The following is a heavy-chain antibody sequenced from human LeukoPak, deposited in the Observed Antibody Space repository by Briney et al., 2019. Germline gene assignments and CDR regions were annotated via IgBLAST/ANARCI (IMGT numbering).Heavy chain of an antibody. CDR3: ARGPRSDVVVPAALHYYYGMDV. Sequence: SETLSLTCAVYGGSFSGYYWSWIRQPPGKGLEWIGEINHSGSTNYNPSLKSRVTISVDTSKNQFSLKLSSVTAADTAVYYCARGPRSDVVVPAALHYYYGMDVWGQGTTVTVSS. D-gene: IGHD2-2*01. J-gene: IGHJ6*02. CDR2: INHSGST. V-gene: IGHV4-34*01. CDR1: GGSFSGYY.